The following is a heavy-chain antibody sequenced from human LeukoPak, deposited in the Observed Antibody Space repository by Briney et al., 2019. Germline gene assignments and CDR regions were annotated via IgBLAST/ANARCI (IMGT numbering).Heavy chain of an antibody. CDR3: ARAKRGGHYYFDY. V-gene: IGHV4-59*01. J-gene: IGHJ4*02. CDR2: IYNSGTT. D-gene: IGHD2-15*01. Sequence: TSETLSLTCTVSGGSISNYYWSWIRQPPGKGLEWIGYIYNSGTTNYNPSLKSRVSISVDTSKNQFSLKLSSVTAADTAVYYCARAKRGGHYYFDYWGQGTLVTVSS. CDR1: GGSISNYY.